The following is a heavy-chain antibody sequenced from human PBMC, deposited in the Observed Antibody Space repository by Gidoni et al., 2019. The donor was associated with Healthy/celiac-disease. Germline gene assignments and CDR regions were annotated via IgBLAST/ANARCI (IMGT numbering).Heavy chain of an antibody. CDR3: ARAGYSSGWPPYWDY. V-gene: IGHV3-21*01. Sequence: EVQLVESGGGLVKPGGSLSLSCAASGFTFSSYSMNWVRQAPGKGLEWVSSISSSSSYIYYADSVKGRFTISRDNAKNSLYLQMNSLRAEDTAVYYCARAGYSSGWPPYWDYWGQGTLVTVSS. D-gene: IGHD6-19*01. J-gene: IGHJ4*02. CDR1: GFTFSSYS. CDR2: ISSSSSYI.